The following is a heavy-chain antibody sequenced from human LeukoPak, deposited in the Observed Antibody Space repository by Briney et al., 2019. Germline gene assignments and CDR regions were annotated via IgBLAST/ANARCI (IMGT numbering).Heavy chain of an antibody. CDR2: IYYSGST. D-gene: IGHD3-16*01. V-gene: IGHV4-31*03. J-gene: IGHJ3*02. CDR3: ASEGLVWSLVYGQSRDAFDI. Sequence: PSETLSLTCTVSGGSISSGGYYWSWIRQHPGKGLEWIGYIYYSGSTYYNPSLKSRVTISVDTSKNQFSLKLSSVTAADTAVYYCASEGLVWSLVYGQSRDAFDIWGQGTMVTVSS. CDR1: GGSISSGGYY.